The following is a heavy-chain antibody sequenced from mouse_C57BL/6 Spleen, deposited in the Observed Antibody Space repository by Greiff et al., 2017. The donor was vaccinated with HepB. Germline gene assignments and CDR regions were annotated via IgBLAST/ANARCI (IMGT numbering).Heavy chain of an antibody. Sequence: VQLQQPGAELVKPGASVKLSCKASGYTFTSYWMHWVKQRPGQGLEWIGMIHPNSGSTNYNEKFKSKATLTVDKASSTAYMQLSSLTSEDSAVYYCAIYYEYPFDYWGQGTTLTVSS. V-gene: IGHV1-64*01. CDR3: AIYYEYPFDY. CDR2: IHPNSGST. CDR1: GYTFTSYW. D-gene: IGHD2-4*01. J-gene: IGHJ2*01.